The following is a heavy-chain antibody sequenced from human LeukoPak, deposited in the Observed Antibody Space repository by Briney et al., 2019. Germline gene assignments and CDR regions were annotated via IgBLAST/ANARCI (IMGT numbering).Heavy chain of an antibody. CDR3: ARDYYDSGGYYYGNWFDP. D-gene: IGHD3-22*01. J-gene: IGHJ5*02. CDR2: SYYSGST. CDR1: GGSISSYY. Sequence: PSETLSLTCTVSGGSISSYYWNWIRQPPGKGLEWIGYSYYSGSTKYNPSLKSRVTISVDLSKNQVSLTLSSVTAADTAVYYCARDYYDSGGYYYGNWFDPWGQGAPVTVSS. V-gene: IGHV4-59*01.